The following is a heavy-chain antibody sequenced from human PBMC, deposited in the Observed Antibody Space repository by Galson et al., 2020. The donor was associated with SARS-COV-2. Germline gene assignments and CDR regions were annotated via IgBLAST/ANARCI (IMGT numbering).Heavy chain of an antibody. J-gene: IGHJ3*02. V-gene: IGHV3-33*06. Sequence: GGSLRLSCAASGFTFSSYGMHWVRQAPGKGLEWVAVIWYDGSNKYYADSVKGRFTISRDNSKNTLYLQMNSLRAEDTAVYYCAKEGLWSGYFDACDIWGKGTMVTVSS. CDR2: IWYDGSNK. D-gene: IGHD3-3*01. CDR3: AKEGLWSGYFDACDI. CDR1: GFTFSSYG.